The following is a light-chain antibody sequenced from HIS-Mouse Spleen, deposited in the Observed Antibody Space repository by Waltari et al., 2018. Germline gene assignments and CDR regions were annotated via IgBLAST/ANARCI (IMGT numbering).Light chain of an antibody. CDR3: QTWGQV. Sequence: QLVLTQSPSASASLGASVKLTCTLSSGHSSYAIAWHQQQPEKDPRYLMKLNGDGSHSKGDGIPDRFSGSSSGAERYLTISSLQSEDEADYYCQTWGQVFGGGTKLTVL. J-gene: IGLJ3*02. CDR1: SGHSSYA. CDR2: LNGDGSH. V-gene: IGLV4-69*01.